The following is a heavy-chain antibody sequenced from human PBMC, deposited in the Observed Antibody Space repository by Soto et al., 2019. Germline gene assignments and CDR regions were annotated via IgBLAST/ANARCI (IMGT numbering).Heavy chain of an antibody. V-gene: IGHV3-30-3*01. CDR2: ISYDGSNK. CDR3: ARDPGVRTHHSSYYYYGMDV. D-gene: IGHD3-10*01. J-gene: IGHJ6*02. CDR1: GFTFSSYA. Sequence: HPGGSLRLSCAASGFTFSSYAMHWVRQAPGKGLEWVAVISYDGSNKYYADSVKGRFTISRDNSKNTLYLQMNSLRAEDTAVYYCARDPGVRTHHSSYYYYGMDVWGQGTTVTVSS.